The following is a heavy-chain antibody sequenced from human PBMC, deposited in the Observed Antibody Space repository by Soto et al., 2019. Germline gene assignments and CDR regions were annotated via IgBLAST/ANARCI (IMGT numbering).Heavy chain of an antibody. CDR3: ARDLVSWSGYYYFDY. V-gene: IGHV1-18*01. CDR2: ISAYNGNT. J-gene: IGHJ4*02. D-gene: IGHD3-3*01. Sequence: ASVKVSCKASGYTFTSYGISWVRQAPGQGLEWMGWISAYNGNTNYAQKLQGRVTMTTATSKSTANMEMRSPRSDYTAVYYCARDLVSWSGYYYFDYWGQGTLVTVSS. CDR1: GYTFTSYG.